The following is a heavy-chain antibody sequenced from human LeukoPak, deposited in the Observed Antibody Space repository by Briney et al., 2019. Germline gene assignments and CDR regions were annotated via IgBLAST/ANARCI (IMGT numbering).Heavy chain of an antibody. V-gene: IGHV3-30-3*01. CDR3: TTTMIVVVIDDAFDI. J-gene: IGHJ3*02. CDR1: GFTFSSYA. CDR2: ISYDGSNK. Sequence: GGSLRLSCAASGFTFSSYAMPWVRQAPGKGLEWVAVISYDGSNKYYADSVKGRFTISRDNSKNTLYLQMNSLRAEDTAVYYCTTTMIVVVIDDAFDIWGQGTMVTVSS. D-gene: IGHD3-22*01.